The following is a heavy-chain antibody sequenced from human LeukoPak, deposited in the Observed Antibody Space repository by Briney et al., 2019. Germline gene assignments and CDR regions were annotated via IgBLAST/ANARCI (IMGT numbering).Heavy chain of an antibody. Sequence: GASVKVSCKASGYTFTGYYMHWVRQAPGQGLEWMGWINPNSGGTNYAQKFQGRVTMTRDTSIATAYMEMTGLTPDDTAVFYCARDRGPSVDSGTHYQYYFHYWGQGTLVTVSS. J-gene: IGHJ4*02. D-gene: IGHD3-10*01. CDR1: GYTFTGYY. V-gene: IGHV1-2*02. CDR2: INPNSGGT. CDR3: ARDRGPSVDSGTHYQYYFHY.